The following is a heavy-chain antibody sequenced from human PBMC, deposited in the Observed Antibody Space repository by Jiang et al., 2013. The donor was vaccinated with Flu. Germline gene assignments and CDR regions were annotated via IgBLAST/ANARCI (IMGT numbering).Heavy chain of an antibody. CDR2: ISGSGGST. D-gene: IGHD3-3*01. Sequence: LVQPGGSLRLSCAASGFTFSSYAMSWVRQAPGKGLEWVSAISGSGGSTYYADSVKGRFTISRDNSKNTLYLQMNSLRAEDTAVYYCAKDQEGWSGYYRFQDAFDIWGQGTMVTVSS. CDR1: GFTFSSYA. J-gene: IGHJ3*02. V-gene: IGHV3-23*01. CDR3: AKDQEGWSGYYRFQDAFDI.